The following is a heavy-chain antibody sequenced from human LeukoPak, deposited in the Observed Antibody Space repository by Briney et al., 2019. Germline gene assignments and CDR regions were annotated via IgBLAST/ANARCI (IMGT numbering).Heavy chain of an antibody. CDR1: GGSISSYY. Sequence: SETLSLTCTVSGGSISSYYWSWIRQPPGKGLEWIGYIYYSGSTNYNPSLKSRVTISVDTSKNQFSLKLSSVTATDTAVYYCAGRDYYDSSGYHDAFDIWGQGTMVTVSS. CDR2: IYYSGST. V-gene: IGHV4-59*01. CDR3: AGRDYYDSSGYHDAFDI. D-gene: IGHD3-22*01. J-gene: IGHJ3*02.